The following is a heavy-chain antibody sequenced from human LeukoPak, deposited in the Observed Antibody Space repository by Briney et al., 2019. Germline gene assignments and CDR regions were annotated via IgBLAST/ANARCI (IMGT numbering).Heavy chain of an antibody. CDR1: GFTSSSYA. D-gene: IGHD3-22*01. Sequence: GGSLRLSCAASGFTSSSYAMSWVRQAPGKGLEWVSAISGSGGSTYYADSVKGRFTISRDNSKNTLYLQMNSLRAEDTAVYYCAKDRRITMIVVNYGMDVWGQGTTVTVSS. V-gene: IGHV3-23*01. CDR3: AKDRRITMIVVNYGMDV. J-gene: IGHJ6*02. CDR2: ISGSGGST.